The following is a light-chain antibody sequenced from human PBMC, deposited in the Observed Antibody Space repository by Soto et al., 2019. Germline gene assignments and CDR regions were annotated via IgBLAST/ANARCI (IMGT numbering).Light chain of an antibody. Sequence: EVVLTQSPGTLSLSPGERATLSCRASQSVSSSYLAWYQQKPGQAPSLLIYGASNRATGIPDRFSGSGSETDFTLTISRLEPEDFAVYYCQQYGDSPWTFGQGTNVEI. J-gene: IGKJ1*01. CDR1: QSVSSSY. CDR3: QQYGDSPWT. V-gene: IGKV3-20*01. CDR2: GAS.